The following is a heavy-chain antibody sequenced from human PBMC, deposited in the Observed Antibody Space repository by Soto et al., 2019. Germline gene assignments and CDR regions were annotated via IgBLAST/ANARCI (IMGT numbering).Heavy chain of an antibody. Sequence: QVQLVQSGAEVKKPGASVKVSCKTSGYTFTSYGITWVRQAPGQGLEWMGWSSTSNGDTNYVQKFQGRVTMTTDTSTGTGYMELRSLTSGDTAVYYCARDYTFPDYWGQGTLVTVSS. J-gene: IGHJ4*02. V-gene: IGHV1-18*01. CDR1: GYTFTSYG. D-gene: IGHD3-3*02. CDR2: SSTSNGDT. CDR3: ARDYTFPDY.